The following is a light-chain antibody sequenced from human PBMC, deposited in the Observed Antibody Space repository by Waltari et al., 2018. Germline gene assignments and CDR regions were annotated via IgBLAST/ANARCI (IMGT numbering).Light chain of an antibody. CDR3: QQSHSVPYT. Sequence: DIQMTQSPSSLSASVGDRVTITCRASQDINRNLNWYQKQVGKAPKLLIYGASNLQSGVPSMFSGSGSETDYTLIISSLQPEDSASYFCQQSHSVPYTFGQETKLVIK. CDR2: GAS. V-gene: IGKV1-39*01. J-gene: IGKJ2*01. CDR1: QDINRN.